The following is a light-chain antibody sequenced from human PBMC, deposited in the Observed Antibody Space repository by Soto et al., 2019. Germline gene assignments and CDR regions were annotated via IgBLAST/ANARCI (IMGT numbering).Light chain of an antibody. CDR2: DAS. CDR3: QQYNNWPPRLT. CDR1: QNIVTN. J-gene: IGKJ4*01. Sequence: VVMTQSPVTLSVSPGARATLSCRASQNIVTNLAWYQQKPGQAPRLVIYDASTRATDIPARFSGSGFGTEFILTTSSPQSAYFAVYYCQQYNNWPPRLTFGGGTKVDIK. V-gene: IGKV3-15*01.